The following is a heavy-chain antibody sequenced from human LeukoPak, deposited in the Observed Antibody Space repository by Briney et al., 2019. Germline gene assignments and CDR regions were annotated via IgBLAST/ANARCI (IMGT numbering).Heavy chain of an antibody. CDR1: GGSISSYY. Sequence: SETLSLTCSVSGGSISSYYWSWIRQPPGKGLEWIGYIYYSGSTNYNPSLKSRVTISVDTSKNQFSLKLSSVTAADTAVYYCARHGSGSSTFGYRGQGTLVTVSS. CDR3: ARHGSGSSTFGY. D-gene: IGHD1-26*01. J-gene: IGHJ4*02. V-gene: IGHV4-59*08. CDR2: IYYSGST.